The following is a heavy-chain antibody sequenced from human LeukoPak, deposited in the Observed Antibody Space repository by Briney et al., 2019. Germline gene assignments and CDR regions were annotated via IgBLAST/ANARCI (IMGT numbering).Heavy chain of an antibody. D-gene: IGHD6-13*01. V-gene: IGHV1-69*04. CDR1: GGTFSSYA. CDR3: ARDLASSSWSGGLFDP. CDR2: IIPILGIA. J-gene: IGHJ5*02. Sequence: GSSVKVSCKASGGTFSSYAISWVRQAPGQGLEWMGRIIPILGIANYAQKFQGRVTITADKSTSTAYMELSSLRSEDTAVYYCARDLASSSWSGGLFDPWGQGTLVTVSS.